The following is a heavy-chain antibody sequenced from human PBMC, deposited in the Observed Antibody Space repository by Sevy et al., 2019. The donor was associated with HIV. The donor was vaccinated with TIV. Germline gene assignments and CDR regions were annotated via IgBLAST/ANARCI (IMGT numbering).Heavy chain of an antibody. V-gene: IGHV3-72*01. CDR2: IRNKADSYTT. J-gene: IGHJ4*02. Sequence: GGSLTLSCAASGFTFSDHYMEWVRQAPGKGLEWVGRIRNKADSYTTEYAASVKGRFTISRDDSKNSLYLLMNSLKTEDTAVYYCATHAGIAVAGRVFDYWGQGTLVTVSS. CDR1: GFTFSDHY. CDR3: ATHAGIAVAGRVFDY. D-gene: IGHD6-13*01.